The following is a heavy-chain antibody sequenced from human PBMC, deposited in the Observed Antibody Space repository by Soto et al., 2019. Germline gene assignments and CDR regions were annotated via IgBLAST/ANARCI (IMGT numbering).Heavy chain of an antibody. D-gene: IGHD4-17*01. V-gene: IGHV4-59*01. CDR2: IYYSGST. Sequence: SETLSLTCTVSGGSISSYYWSWIRQPPGKGLEWIGYIYYSGSTNYNPSLKSRVTISVDTSKNQFSLKLSSVTAADTAVYYCATNQYYGDDAFDIWGQGTMVTVSS. CDR3: ATNQYYGDDAFDI. J-gene: IGHJ3*02. CDR1: GGSISSYY.